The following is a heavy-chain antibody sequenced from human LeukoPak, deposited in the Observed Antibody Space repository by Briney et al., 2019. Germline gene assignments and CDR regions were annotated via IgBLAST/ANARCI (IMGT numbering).Heavy chain of an antibody. CDR3: ARHRCSGGSCSSFQYNWFDP. V-gene: IGHV4-59*08. CDR2: IYYSGST. CDR1: GGSISSYY. J-gene: IGHJ5*02. Sequence: SETLSLTCTVSGGSISSYYWSWIRQPPGKGLEWIGYIYYSGSTNYSPSLKSRVTISVDTSQTQFSLKLTSVTAADTAVYYCARHRCSGGSCSSFQYNWFDPWGQGTLVTVSS. D-gene: IGHD2-15*01.